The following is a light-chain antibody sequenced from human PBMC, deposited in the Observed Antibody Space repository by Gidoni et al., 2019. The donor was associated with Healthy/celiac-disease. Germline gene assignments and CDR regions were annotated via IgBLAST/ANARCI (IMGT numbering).Light chain of an antibody. CDR1: QSVSSY. V-gene: IGKV3-11*01. CDR3: QQRSIPLT. Sequence: EIVLTQSPATLSLSPGERATLSCRASQSVSSYLAWSQQKPGQAPRLLIYDASNRATGIPARFSGSGSGTDFTLTISSLEPEDFAVYYCQQRSIPLTFGGGTKVEIK. CDR2: DAS. J-gene: IGKJ4*01.